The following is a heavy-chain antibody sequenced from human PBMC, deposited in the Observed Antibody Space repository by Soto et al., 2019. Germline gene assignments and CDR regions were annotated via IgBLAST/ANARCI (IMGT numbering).Heavy chain of an antibody. CDR1: GYTFTSYN. V-gene: IGHV1-46*01. D-gene: IGHD6-6*01. Sequence: ASVKVSCKASGYTFTSYNMHWVRQAPGQGLEWMEIINPSGGSTSYAQKFQGRVTMTRDTPTSTVYMELSSLRSEDTAVYYCARDLGTARRSVPYYYGMDVWGQETTVTVSS. J-gene: IGHJ6*02. CDR2: INPSGGST. CDR3: ARDLGTARRSVPYYYGMDV.